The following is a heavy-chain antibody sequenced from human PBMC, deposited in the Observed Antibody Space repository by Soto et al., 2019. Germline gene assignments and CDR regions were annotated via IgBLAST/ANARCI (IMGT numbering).Heavy chain of an antibody. Sequence: GASVKFSCKASGGTFSSYAISWVRQAPGQGLEWMGGIIPIFGTANYAQKFQGRVTITADESTSTAYMELSSLRSEDSAVYYCAREGYCSGGSCPGPFDYWGQGTLVTVSS. J-gene: IGHJ4*02. CDR3: AREGYCSGGSCPGPFDY. CDR2: IIPIFGTA. V-gene: IGHV1-69*13. D-gene: IGHD2-15*01. CDR1: GGTFSSYA.